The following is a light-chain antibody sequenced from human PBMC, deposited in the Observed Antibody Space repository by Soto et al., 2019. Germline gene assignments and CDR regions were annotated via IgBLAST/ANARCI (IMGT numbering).Light chain of an antibody. J-gene: IGKJ4*01. CDR3: QQIYVTPLT. V-gene: IGKV1-39*01. CDR1: PNVGKY. Sequence: DVQMTQSPSSLSASIGDRVTITCRASPNVGKYLNWYQQKPGKAPNVLIHAASTLRSWVPLRFSGSGSGTEFTLTISSLQPEDSGTYYCQQIYVTPLTFGGGIRLEV. CDR2: AAS.